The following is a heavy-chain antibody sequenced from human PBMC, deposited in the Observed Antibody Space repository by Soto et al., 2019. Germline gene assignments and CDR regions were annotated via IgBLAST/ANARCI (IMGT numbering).Heavy chain of an antibody. J-gene: IGHJ5*02. CDR1: GGSISSGGYY. CDR3: ARDKAGRGWFDP. D-gene: IGHD5-12*01. V-gene: IGHV4-31*03. CDR2: IYYSGST. Sequence: TLSLTCTVSGGSISSGGYYWSWIRQHPGKGLEWIGYIYYSGSTYYNPSLKSRVTISVDTSKNQFSLKLSSVTAADTAVYYCARDKAGRGWFDPWGQGTLVTVSS.